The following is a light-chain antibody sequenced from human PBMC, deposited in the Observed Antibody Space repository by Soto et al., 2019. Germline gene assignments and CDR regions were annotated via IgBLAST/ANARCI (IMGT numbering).Light chain of an antibody. CDR3: QQYNSYYPRT. CDR2: DAS. Sequence: DIQMTQSPSTLPASLGDRVTITCRASQSISSCLAWYQQKPGKAPKLLIYDASSLESGVPSRFSGSGSGTEFTLTISSLQHDDFANYYCQQYNSYYPRTFGQGTKVDIK. CDR1: QSISSC. V-gene: IGKV1-5*01. J-gene: IGKJ1*01.